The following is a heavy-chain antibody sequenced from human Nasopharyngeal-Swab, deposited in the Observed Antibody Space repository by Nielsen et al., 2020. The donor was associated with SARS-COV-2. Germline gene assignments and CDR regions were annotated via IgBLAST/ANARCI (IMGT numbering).Heavy chain of an antibody. CDR3: ARDDPDYGGNSEDY. CDR2: IYTSGST. V-gene: IGHV4-61*02. CDR1: GGSISSGSYY. Sequence: SETLSLTCTVSGGSISSGSYYWSWIRQPAGKGLEWIGRIYTSGSTNYNPSLKSRVTISVDTSKNQFSLKLSSVTAADTAVYYCARDDPDYGGNSEDYWGQGTLVTVSS. D-gene: IGHD4-23*01. J-gene: IGHJ4*02.